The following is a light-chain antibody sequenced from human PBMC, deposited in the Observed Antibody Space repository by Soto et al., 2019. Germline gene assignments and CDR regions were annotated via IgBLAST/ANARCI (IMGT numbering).Light chain of an antibody. V-gene: IGKV3-20*01. Sequence: EIVLTQSPGTLSLSPGERATLSCRASQSVSRNYLTWYQQKPGQAPRLLIFGASSRATGIPDRFSGSGSGTDFTLTIRRLEPEDSAVYYCQQYGDSQWTFGQGTKVESK. CDR1: QSVSRNY. CDR2: GAS. J-gene: IGKJ1*01. CDR3: QQYGDSQWT.